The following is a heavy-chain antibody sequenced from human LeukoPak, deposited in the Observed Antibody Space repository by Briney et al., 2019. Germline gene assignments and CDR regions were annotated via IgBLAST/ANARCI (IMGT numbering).Heavy chain of an antibody. CDR1: GFTFSSYW. Sequence: GGSLRLSCAASGFTFSSYWMTWVRQAPGKGLEWVANIKQDGSDKYYVDSVKGRFTVSRDNAKNSLYLQMNSLRDEDTAVYYCARAEEERWGYVDYWGQGTLVTVSS. V-gene: IGHV3-7*04. D-gene: IGHD5-24*01. CDR3: ARAEEERWGYVDY. CDR2: IKQDGSDK. J-gene: IGHJ4*02.